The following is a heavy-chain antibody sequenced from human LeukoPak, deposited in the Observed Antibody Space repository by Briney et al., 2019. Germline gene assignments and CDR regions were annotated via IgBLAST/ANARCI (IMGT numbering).Heavy chain of an antibody. V-gene: IGHV3-7*03. D-gene: IGHD6-19*01. CDR3: ARGKSSGAPGAY. Sequence: GGSLRLSCAASGFTFSNYWMSWDRQAPGKGLEWVANIKQDGSEKYYVDSVKDRFTISRDNAKNSLCLQMNSLRADDTAVYYCARGKSSGAPGAYWGQGTLVTVSS. J-gene: IGHJ4*02. CDR2: IKQDGSEK. CDR1: GFTFSNYW.